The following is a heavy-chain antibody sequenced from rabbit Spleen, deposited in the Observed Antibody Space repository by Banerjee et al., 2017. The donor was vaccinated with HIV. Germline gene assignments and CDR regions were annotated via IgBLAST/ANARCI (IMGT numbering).Heavy chain of an antibody. CDR2: IYTGSSGST. CDR3: ARGSGYGGSVDDYDL. J-gene: IGHJ4*01. Sequence: QSLEESGGGLVQPEGSLTLTCTASGFSFSSTYFMCWVRQAPGKGLEWIGCIYTGSSGSTYYASWAKGRFTISKTSSTTVTLRMTSLTAADTATYFCARGSGYGGSVDDYDLWGPGTLVTVS. CDR1: GFSFSSTYF. D-gene: IGHD4-2*01. V-gene: IGHV1S40*01.